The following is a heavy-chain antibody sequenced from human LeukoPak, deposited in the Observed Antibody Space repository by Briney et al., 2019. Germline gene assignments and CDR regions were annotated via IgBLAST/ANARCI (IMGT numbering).Heavy chain of an antibody. CDR2: INPNSGGT. J-gene: IGHJ4*02. CDR3: ARDVCSGGSCYFDY. V-gene: IGHV1-2*02. D-gene: IGHD2-15*01. Sequence: ASVKVSCKASGYTFTGYYMHWVRQAPGQGLEWMGWINPNSGGTNYAQKLQGRVTMTRDTSISTAYMELSRLRSDDTAVYYCARDVCSGGSCYFDYWGQGTLVTVSS. CDR1: GYTFTGYY.